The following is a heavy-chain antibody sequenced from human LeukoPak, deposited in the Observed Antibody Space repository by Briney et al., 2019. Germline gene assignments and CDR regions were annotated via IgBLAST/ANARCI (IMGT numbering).Heavy chain of an antibody. J-gene: IGHJ6*03. CDR3: ARDLRYYDSSGYYYYYYMDV. CDR2: IYTSGST. D-gene: IGHD3-22*01. V-gene: IGHV4-4*07. Sequence: SETLSLTCTVSGGSISSYYWSWIRQPAGKGLEWIGRIYTSGSTNYNPSLKSRVTMSVDTSKNQFSLKLSSVTAADTAVYYCARDLRYYDSSGYYYYYYMDVWGKGTTVTVSS. CDR1: GGSISSYY.